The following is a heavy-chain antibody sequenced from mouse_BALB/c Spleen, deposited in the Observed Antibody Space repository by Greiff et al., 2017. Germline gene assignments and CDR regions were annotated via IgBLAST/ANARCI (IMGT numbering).Heavy chain of an antibody. CDR2: ISNGGGST. J-gene: IGHJ4*01. CDR1: GFTFSSYT. Sequence: EVQGVESGGGLVQPGGSLKLSCAASGFTFSSYTMSWVRQTPEKRLEWVAYISNGGGSTYYPDTVKGRFSISRDNAKNHLYLQMSSLKSEDTAMYYCARQDTAKDDAMDYWGQGTSVTVSS. V-gene: IGHV5-12-2*01. CDR3: ARQDTAKDDAMDY. D-gene: IGHD1-2*01.